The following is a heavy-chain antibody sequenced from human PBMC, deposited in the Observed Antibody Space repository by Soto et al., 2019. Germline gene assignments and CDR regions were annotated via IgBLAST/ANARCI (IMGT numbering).Heavy chain of an antibody. CDR1: GFTFSSYA. V-gene: IGHV3-23*01. CDR3: AKDTSSSCYYYGMDV. Sequence: EVQLLESGGGLVQPGGSLRLTCAAAGFTFSSYAMSWVRQAPGKGLEWVSAISGSGGSTYYADSVKGRFTISRDNSKNTLYLQMNSLRAEDTAVYYCAKDTSSSCYYYGMDVWGQGTTVTVSS. J-gene: IGHJ6*02. D-gene: IGHD6-13*01. CDR2: ISGSGGST.